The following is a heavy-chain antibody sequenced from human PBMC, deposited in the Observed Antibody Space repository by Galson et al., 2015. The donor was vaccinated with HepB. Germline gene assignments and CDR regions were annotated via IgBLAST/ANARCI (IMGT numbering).Heavy chain of an antibody. CDR3: ARTRYSGSYHFDH. CDR2: IDWDDER. J-gene: IGHJ4*02. Sequence: SLYTGGMCVSWIRQPPGKALEWLARIDWDDERKYSTSLKTRLTISKDTSKNQVVLTLRNVDPADTATYFCARTRYSGSYHFDHWGQGNPVTVSS. CDR1: SLYTGGMC. V-gene: IGHV2-70*11. D-gene: IGHD1-26*01.